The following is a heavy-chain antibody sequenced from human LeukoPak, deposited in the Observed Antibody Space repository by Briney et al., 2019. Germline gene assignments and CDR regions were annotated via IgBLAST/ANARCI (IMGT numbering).Heavy chain of an antibody. J-gene: IGHJ6*02. V-gene: IGHV3-74*01. CDR2: INSDGSST. CDR1: GFTFSSYW. CDR3: GREDRLGYNYAYGMDV. D-gene: IGHD5-18*01. Sequence: GGSLRLSCAASGFTFSSYWMHWVRQAPGKGLVWVSRINSDGSSTSYADSVKGRFTISRDNAKNTVYLQMNSLRAEDTAVYYCGREDRLGYNYAYGMDVWGQGTTVTVSS.